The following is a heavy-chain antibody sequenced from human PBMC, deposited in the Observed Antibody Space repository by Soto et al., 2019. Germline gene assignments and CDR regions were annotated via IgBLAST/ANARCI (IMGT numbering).Heavy chain of an antibody. D-gene: IGHD4-17*01. CDR1: GFTFSSYG. Sequence: GGSLRLSCAASGFTFSSYGMHWVRQAPGKGLEWVAVISYDGSNKYYADSVKGRFTISRDNSKNTLYLQMNSLRAEDTAVYYCAKDRHDYGGNSVFDYWGQGTLVTAPQ. CDR3: AKDRHDYGGNSVFDY. J-gene: IGHJ4*02. CDR2: ISYDGSNK. V-gene: IGHV3-30*18.